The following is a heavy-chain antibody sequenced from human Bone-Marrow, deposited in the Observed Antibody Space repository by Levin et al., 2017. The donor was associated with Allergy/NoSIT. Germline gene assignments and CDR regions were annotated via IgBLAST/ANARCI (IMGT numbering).Heavy chain of an antibody. D-gene: IGHD3-16*01. CDR2: IYPGDSVT. Sequence: GESLKISCKGSGYTFSSYWIAWVRQMPGKGLEWMGIIYPGDSVTRYSPSFQGQFTISADESISTAYPQWSSLKAPDTAMFYCARLADYSYGLGDAFDIWGQGTMVTVSS. V-gene: IGHV5-51*01. CDR1: GYTFSSYW. CDR3: ARLADYSYGLGDAFDI. J-gene: IGHJ3*02.